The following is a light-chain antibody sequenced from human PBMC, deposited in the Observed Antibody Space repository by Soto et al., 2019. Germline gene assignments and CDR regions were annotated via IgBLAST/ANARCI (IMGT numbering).Light chain of an antibody. V-gene: IGKV1-5*03. CDR1: QSINTG. Sequence: DIQMTQSTSTLSASVGDRVTITCRASQSINTGLAGYQQKPGEAPKHLIYEGSILERGVPSRLSGSGSGTEFTLNISSLQPDDFATFYCQQYSTYSRTFGQGTKVEVK. CDR2: EGS. J-gene: IGKJ1*01. CDR3: QQYSTYSRT.